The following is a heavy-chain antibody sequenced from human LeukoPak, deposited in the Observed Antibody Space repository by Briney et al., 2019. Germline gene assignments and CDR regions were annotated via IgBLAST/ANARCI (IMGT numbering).Heavy chain of an antibody. CDR2: IRQDGSEK. CDR1: GFSFSTYW. J-gene: IGHJ4*02. D-gene: IGHD3-10*01. CDR3: ARLSAMVRGPEDIFYFEY. Sequence: GGSLRLSCDASGFSFSTYWMSWVRQAPGKGLEWVANIRQDGSEKYYVDSVKGRFTISRDIAKQSVFLQMNSLRAEDTAAYYCARLSAMVRGPEDIFYFEYWGLGTLVTVSS. V-gene: IGHV3-7*01.